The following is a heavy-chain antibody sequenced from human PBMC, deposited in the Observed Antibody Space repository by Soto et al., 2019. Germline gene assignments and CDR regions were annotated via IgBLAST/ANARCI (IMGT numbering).Heavy chain of an antibody. D-gene: IGHD5-18*01. CDR2: INPSGGST. CDR1: GYTFTRYY. Sequence: ASVKVSCQASGYTFTRYYMHWVRQAPGQGLEWMGIINPSGGSTSYAQKFQGRVTMTRDTSTSTVYMELSSLRSEDTAVYYYARGARKDGGYNDAFDIWGQGTMVTVSS. V-gene: IGHV1-46*01. J-gene: IGHJ3*02. CDR3: ARGARKDGGYNDAFDI.